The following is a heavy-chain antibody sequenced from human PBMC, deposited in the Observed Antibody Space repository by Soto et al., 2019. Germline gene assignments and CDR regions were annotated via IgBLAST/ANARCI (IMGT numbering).Heavy chain of an antibody. CDR2: MNPNSGNT. Sequence: QVQLVQSRGEVKKPGASVKVSCKASGYTFTSYDINWVRQATGQGLEWMGWMNPNSGNTGYAQKFQGRVTMTRNTSISTAYMELSSLRSEDTAVYYCARWPDGYYYYGMDVWGQGTTVTVSS. V-gene: IGHV1-8*01. CDR1: GYTFTSYD. J-gene: IGHJ6*02. CDR3: ARWPDGYYYYGMDV.